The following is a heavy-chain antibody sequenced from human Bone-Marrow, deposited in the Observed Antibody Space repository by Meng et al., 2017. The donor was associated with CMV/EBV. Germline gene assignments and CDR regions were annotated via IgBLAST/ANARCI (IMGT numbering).Heavy chain of an antibody. V-gene: IGHV3-11*01. Sequence: GGSLRLSCAASGFTFSDYYMSWIRQAPGKGLEWVSYISSSSSSTIYYADSVKGRFTISRDNAKNSLYLQMNSLRAEDTAVYYCARDKSPLDYWGQGTLVTVSS. CDR2: ISSSSSSTI. CDR1: GFTFSDYY. J-gene: IGHJ4*02. CDR3: ARDKSPLDY.